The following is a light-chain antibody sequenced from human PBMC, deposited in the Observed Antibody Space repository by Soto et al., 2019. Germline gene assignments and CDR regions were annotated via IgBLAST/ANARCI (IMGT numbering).Light chain of an antibody. CDR3: SSYTSSSKVL. CDR1: SSDVGGYNY. J-gene: IGLJ2*01. V-gene: IGLV2-14*03. CDR2: DVS. Sequence: QSALTQTASVSGSPGQSITISCTGTSSDVGGYNYVSWYQQHPGKAPKLMIHDVSKRPSGISDRFSGSKSGNTSSLTISGLRSADEAGYYCSSYTSSSKVLFGGGTKLTDL.